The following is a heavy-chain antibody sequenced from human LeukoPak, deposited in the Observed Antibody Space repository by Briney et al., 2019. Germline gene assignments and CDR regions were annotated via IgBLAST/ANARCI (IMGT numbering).Heavy chain of an antibody. J-gene: IGHJ4*02. CDR3: ARGRVSSTSTRKRLDY. V-gene: IGHV4-34*01. CDR1: GGSFSGYY. CDR2: INHSGST. D-gene: IGHD2-2*01. Sequence: SETLSLTCAVYGGSFSGYYWSWIRQPPGKGLEWIGEINHSGSTNYYPSLKSRVTISVDTSKNQFSLKLSSVTAADTAVCYCARGRVSSTSTRKRLDYWGQGTLVTVSS.